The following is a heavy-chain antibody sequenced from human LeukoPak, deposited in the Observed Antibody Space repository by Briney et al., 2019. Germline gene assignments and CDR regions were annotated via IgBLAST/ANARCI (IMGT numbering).Heavy chain of an antibody. CDR1: GGSIISSD. D-gene: IGHD6-19*01. J-gene: IGHJ4*02. V-gene: IGHV4-4*07. Sequence: SETLSLTCTVSGGSIISSDWGWSRQPAGKGLEWIGRIYTSGSTNYNPSLKSRVTMSVDTSKNQFSLKLSSVTAADMAGSYCRRGHGSSGCRFDYSGQGTLVTVSS. CDR3: RRGHGSSGCRFDY. CDR2: IYTSGST.